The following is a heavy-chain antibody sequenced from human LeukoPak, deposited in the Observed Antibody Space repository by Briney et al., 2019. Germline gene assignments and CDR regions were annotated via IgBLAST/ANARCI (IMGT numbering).Heavy chain of an antibody. J-gene: IGHJ4*02. CDR3: AKVLAFVVVVAAPLDY. D-gene: IGHD2-15*01. CDR2: ISGSGGST. CDR1: GFTFSSFA. V-gene: IGHV3-23*01. Sequence: GGSLRLSCAASGFTFSSFAMSWVRQAPGKGLEWVSAISGSGGSTYYADSVKGRFTISRDNFKNTLYLKMSSLRAEDTAVYYCAKVLAFVVVVAAPLDYWGQGTLVTVSS.